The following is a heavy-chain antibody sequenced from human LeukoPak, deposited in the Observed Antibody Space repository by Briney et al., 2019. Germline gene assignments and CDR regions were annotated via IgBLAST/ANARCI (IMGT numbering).Heavy chain of an antibody. CDR1: GGSISSSSYY. CDR2: IYYSGST. Sequence: SETLSLTCTVSGGSISSSSYYWGWIRQPPGKGLEWIGSIYYSGSTYYNPSLKSRVTISVDTSKNQFSLKLSSVTAADTAVCYCARHRLYCSSASCYVDSGMDVWGQGTTVTVSS. V-gene: IGHV4-39*01. D-gene: IGHD2-2*01. CDR3: ARHRLYCSSASCYVDSGMDV. J-gene: IGHJ6*02.